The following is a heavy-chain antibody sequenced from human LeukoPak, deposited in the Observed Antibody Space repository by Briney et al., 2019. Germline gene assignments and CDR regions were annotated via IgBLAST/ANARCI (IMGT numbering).Heavy chain of an antibody. V-gene: IGHV4-34*01. CDR3: ARGRRWFGSNYFDY. Sequence: PSETLSLTCAVYGGTFSGYYWSWIRQPPGKGLEWIGEINHSGSTNYNPSLKSRVTISVDTSKNQFSLKLSSVTAADTAVYYCARGRRWFGSNYFDYWGQGTLVTVSS. CDR2: INHSGST. D-gene: IGHD3-10*01. J-gene: IGHJ4*02. CDR1: GGTFSGYY.